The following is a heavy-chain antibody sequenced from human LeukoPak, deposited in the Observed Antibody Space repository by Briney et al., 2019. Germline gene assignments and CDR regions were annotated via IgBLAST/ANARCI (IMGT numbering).Heavy chain of an antibody. CDR3: ARYGTTWYAIDS. Sequence: SQTLSLTCAISGDSVSSNSATWNWIRQSPSRGLEWLGRTYYRSKWYNDYAVSVKSRITINPDTSKNQFSLRLTSVTAADTAMYYCARYGTTWYAIDSWGQGTLVTVSS. CDR1: GDSVSSNSAT. J-gene: IGHJ4*02. CDR2: TYYRSKWYN. V-gene: IGHV6-1*01. D-gene: IGHD6-13*01.